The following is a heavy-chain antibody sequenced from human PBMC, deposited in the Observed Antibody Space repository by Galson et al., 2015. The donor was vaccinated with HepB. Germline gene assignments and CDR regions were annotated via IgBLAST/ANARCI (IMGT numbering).Heavy chain of an antibody. V-gene: IGHV3-7*03. CDR3: ARDTMVGVTGGYFDL. J-gene: IGHJ2*01. CDR2: IKQDGSEK. CDR1: GFTFSSYW. D-gene: IGHD3-10*01. Sequence: SLRLSCAASGFTFSSYWMSWVRQAPGKGLEWVANIKQDGSEKYYVDSVKGRFTISRDNAKNSLYLQMNSLRAEDTAVYYCARDTMVGVTGGYFDLWGRGTLVTVSS.